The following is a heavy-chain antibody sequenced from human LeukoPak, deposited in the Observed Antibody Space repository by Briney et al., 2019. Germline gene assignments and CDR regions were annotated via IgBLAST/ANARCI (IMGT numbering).Heavy chain of an antibody. V-gene: IGHV3-23*01. CDR1: GFTFSSYA. CDR2: ISGSGGNT. Sequence: GGSLRLSCAASGFTFSSYAMSWVRQAPGKGLEWVSVISGSGGNTYYADSVKGRFTISRDNSKNTLYLQMNSLRAEDTAVYYCARSEQQYPRLGWFDPWGQGTLVTVSS. D-gene: IGHD6-13*01. CDR3: ARSEQQYPRLGWFDP. J-gene: IGHJ5*02.